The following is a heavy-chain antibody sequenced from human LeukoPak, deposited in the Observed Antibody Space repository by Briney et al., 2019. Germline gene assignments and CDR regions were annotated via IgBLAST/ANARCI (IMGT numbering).Heavy chain of an antibody. Sequence: PSETLSLTCTVSSGSISSSHYYWDWIRQPPGKGLEWIGTIYYSGTTYYNPSLESRATISVDASKNQFYLMLNSVTAADTAVYYCARQISDYYYYHIDVWGKGTTVTVSS. J-gene: IGHJ6*03. D-gene: IGHD3-3*01. CDR2: IYYSGTT. CDR1: SGSISSSHYY. CDR3: ARQISDYYYYHIDV. V-gene: IGHV4-39*01.